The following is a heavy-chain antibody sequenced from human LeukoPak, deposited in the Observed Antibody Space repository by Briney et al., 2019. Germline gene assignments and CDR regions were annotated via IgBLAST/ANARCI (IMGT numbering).Heavy chain of an antibody. J-gene: IGHJ5*02. Sequence: ASVKVSCKASGGTFSSYAISWVRQAPGQGLEWMGGIIPIFGTANYAQKFQGRVTITADESTSTAYMELSSLRSEDTAVYYCARDRLEPRWFHPRGQGTLVTVSS. CDR2: IIPIFGTA. V-gene: IGHV1-69*13. D-gene: IGHD1-14*01. CDR1: GGTFSSYA. CDR3: ARDRLEPRWFHP.